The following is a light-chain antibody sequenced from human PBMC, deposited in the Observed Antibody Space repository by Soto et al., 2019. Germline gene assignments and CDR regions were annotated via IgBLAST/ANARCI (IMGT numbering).Light chain of an antibody. J-gene: IGLJ1*01. CDR2: GNT. CDR3: QSYDISLRGYV. CDR1: SSNIGAGYD. Sequence: QAVVTQPPSVSGAPGQRVTISCTGGSSNIGAGYDVHWYQQLPGTAPKLLIYGNTDRPSGVPDRFSGSKSGTSASLAITGLQPEDEADYYCQSYDISLRGYVFGDGTKVTVL. V-gene: IGLV1-40*01.